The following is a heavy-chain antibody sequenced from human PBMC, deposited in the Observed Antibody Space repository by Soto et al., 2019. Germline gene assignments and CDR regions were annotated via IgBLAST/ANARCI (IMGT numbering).Heavy chain of an antibody. V-gene: IGHV3-66*01. CDR3: ARKGRTSLYYYLDV. Sequence: GGSLRLSCAASGLTVSNQYMTWVRQAPGKGLEWVSVIHSGGNTFYADSVKGRFTISRDNSKNTLYLKMNSLRTEDTAVYHCARKGRTSLYYYLDVWGKGTTVTVSS. CDR1: GLTVSNQY. CDR2: IHSGGNT. J-gene: IGHJ6*03.